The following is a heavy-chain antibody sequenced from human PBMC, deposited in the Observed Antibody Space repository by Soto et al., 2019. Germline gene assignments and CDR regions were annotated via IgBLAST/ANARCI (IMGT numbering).Heavy chain of an antibody. Sequence: GGSLRLSCVGSGFTFSNYEMTWVRQAPGEGTQWVSYISRVGGSKYFAAPVKGRVSISRDNAKNSLFLDMNNLRGEDTALYYCARLRLAAPTGWYFGLWGRGTLVTVSS. CDR1: GFTFSNYE. D-gene: IGHD4-17*01. J-gene: IGHJ2*01. V-gene: IGHV3-48*03. CDR3: ARLRLAAPTGWYFGL. CDR2: ISRVGGSK.